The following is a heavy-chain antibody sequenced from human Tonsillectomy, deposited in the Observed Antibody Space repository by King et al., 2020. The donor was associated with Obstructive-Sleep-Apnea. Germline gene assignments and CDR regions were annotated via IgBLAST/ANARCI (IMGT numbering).Heavy chain of an antibody. J-gene: IGHJ4*02. CDR3: ARLVISGRQDY. CDR1: GGSISSYF. CDR2: INYSGST. V-gene: IGHV4-59*08. D-gene: IGHD2/OR15-2a*01. Sequence: VQLQESGPGLVKPSETLSLTCTVSGGSISSYFWSWVRQPPGKGLEWIGSINYSGSTNYNPSLKSRVTISVDTSKNQFSLKLSSVTAADTAVYYCARLVISGRQDYWGQGTLVTVSS.